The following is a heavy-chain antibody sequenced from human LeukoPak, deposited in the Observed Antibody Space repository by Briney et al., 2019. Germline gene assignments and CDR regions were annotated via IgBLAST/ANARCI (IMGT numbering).Heavy chain of an antibody. J-gene: IGHJ4*02. CDR3: ARDRRDYDSSGYHSPFDY. Sequence: GASVKVSCKASGGTFSSHAISWVRQAPGQGLEWMGGIIPIFGTANYAQKFQGRVTITADESTSTAYMELSSLRSEDTAVYYCARDRRDYDSSGYHSPFDYWGQGTLVTVSS. V-gene: IGHV1-69*01. CDR1: GGTFSSHA. CDR2: IIPIFGTA. D-gene: IGHD3-22*01.